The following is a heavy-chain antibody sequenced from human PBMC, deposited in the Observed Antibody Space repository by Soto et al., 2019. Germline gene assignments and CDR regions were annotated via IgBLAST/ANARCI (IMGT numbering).Heavy chain of an antibody. CDR2: ISSSSSYT. Sequence: GGSLRLSCAASGFTFSDYYMSWIRQAPGKGLEWVSYISSSSSYTNYADSVKGRFTISRDNAKNSLYLQMNSLRAEDTAVYYSATDYEHGGNQLALDIWGQGTMVTVSS. V-gene: IGHV3-11*06. CDR1: GFTFSDYY. D-gene: IGHD3-16*01. J-gene: IGHJ3*02. CDR3: ATDYEHGGNQLALDI.